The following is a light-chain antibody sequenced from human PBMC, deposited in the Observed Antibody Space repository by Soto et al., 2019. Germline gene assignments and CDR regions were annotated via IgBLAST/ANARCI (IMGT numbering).Light chain of an antibody. Sequence: DIQMTKSPSSLSASVGDRVTITCRASQSISSYLNWYQQKPGKAPKLLIYAASSLKSGVPSRFSGSGSGTDFTLTISSLQPEDFATYYCQQSYSTPMYMLGEGTKLEIK. V-gene: IGKV1-39*01. CDR3: QQSYSTPMYM. J-gene: IGKJ2*01. CDR1: QSISSY. CDR2: AAS.